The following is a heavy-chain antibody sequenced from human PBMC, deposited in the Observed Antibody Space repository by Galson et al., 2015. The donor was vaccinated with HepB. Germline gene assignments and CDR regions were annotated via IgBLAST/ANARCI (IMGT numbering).Heavy chain of an antibody. D-gene: IGHD3-16*02. CDR2: IWYDGSNK. V-gene: IGHV3-33*01. J-gene: IGHJ4*02. Sequence: SLRLSCAASGFTFSSYGMHWVRQAPGKGLEWVAVIWYDGSNKYYADSVKGRFTISRDNSKNTLYLQMNSLRAEDTAVYYCARGIRDITFGGVIVRAGGGGYYFDYWGQGTLVTVSS. CDR3: ARGIRDITFGGVIVRAGGGGYYFDY. CDR1: GFTFSSYG.